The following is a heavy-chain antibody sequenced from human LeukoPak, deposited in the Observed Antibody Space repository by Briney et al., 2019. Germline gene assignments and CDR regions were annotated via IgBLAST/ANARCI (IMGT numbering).Heavy chain of an antibody. V-gene: IGHV1-46*01. D-gene: IGHD2-2*01. J-gene: IGHJ4*02. CDR3: ATGLLWVPAGDHR. CDR1: GYTFTSYY. Sequence: GASVKVSCKASGYTFTSYYMHWVRQAPGQGLEWMGIINPSGGSTSYAQKFQGRVTMTEDTSTDTAYMELSSLRSEDTAVYYCATGLLWVPAGDHRWGQGTLVTVSS. CDR2: INPSGGST.